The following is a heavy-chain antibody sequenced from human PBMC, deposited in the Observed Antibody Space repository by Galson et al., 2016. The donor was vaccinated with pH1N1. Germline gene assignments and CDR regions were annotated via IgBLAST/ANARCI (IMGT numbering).Heavy chain of an antibody. J-gene: IGHJ4*02. Sequence: QSGAEVKKPGESLKISCKGSGYSFTTSWIGWVRQMPGKGLEWMGIIYPGDSDTRYSPSFPDHVTISADSPTTTAYLQWSSLKASDTAIYYCARELGGKFDYWGQGTLVTVSS. CDR3: ARELGGKFDY. D-gene: IGHD7-27*01. CDR1: GYSFTTSW. V-gene: IGHV5-51*01. CDR2: IYPGDSDT.